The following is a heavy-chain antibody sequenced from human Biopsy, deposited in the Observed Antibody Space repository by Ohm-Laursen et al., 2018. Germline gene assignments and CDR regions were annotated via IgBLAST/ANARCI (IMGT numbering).Heavy chain of an antibody. CDR2: NIPILGTG. V-gene: IGHV1-69*06. D-gene: IGHD3-9*01. Sequence: ASVKVSCKVPGGTFSNYGVNWVRQAPGQGLERLGGNIPILGTGNYAQKFQDRVTVAADTSTSTATMELRSLRSDDTAMYYCATKLTGYFHHWGQGTLVIVSS. J-gene: IGHJ1*01. CDR3: ATKLTGYFHH. CDR1: GGTFSNYG.